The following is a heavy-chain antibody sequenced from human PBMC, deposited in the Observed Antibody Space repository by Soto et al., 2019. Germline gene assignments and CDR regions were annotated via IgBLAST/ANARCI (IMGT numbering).Heavy chain of an antibody. J-gene: IGHJ3*02. V-gene: IGHV1-69*12. CDR1: GGTFSSYA. D-gene: IGHD3-22*01. CDR2: IIPIFGTA. Sequence: QVQLVQSGAEVKKPGSSVKVSCKASGGTFSSYAISWVRQAPGQGLEWMGGIIPIFGTANYAQKFQGRVTITADESTSTAYMELSSLRSEDTAVYYCARGVDGSSGYYYDDAFDIWGQGTMVTVSS. CDR3: ARGVDGSSGYYYDDAFDI.